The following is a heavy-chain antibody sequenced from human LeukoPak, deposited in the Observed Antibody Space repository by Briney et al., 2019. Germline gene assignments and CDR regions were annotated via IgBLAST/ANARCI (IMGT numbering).Heavy chain of an antibody. CDR3: ARQRHDFWSGYTNWFDP. CDR2: IYYSGST. V-gene: IGHV4-59*01. Sequence: SETLSLTCTVSGGSISSYYWSWIRQPPGKGLEWIGYIYYSGSTNYNPSLKSRVTISVDTSKNQFSLKLSSVTAADTAVYYCARQRHDFWSGYTNWFDPWGQGTLVTVSS. D-gene: IGHD3-3*01. CDR1: GGSISSYY. J-gene: IGHJ5*02.